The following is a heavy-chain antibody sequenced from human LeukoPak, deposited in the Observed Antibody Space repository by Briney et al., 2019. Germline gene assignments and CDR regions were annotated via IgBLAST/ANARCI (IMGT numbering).Heavy chain of an antibody. D-gene: IGHD3-22*01. CDR2: IWYDGSNK. J-gene: IGHJ4*02. V-gene: IGHV3-33*06. Sequence: PGRSLRLSCAASGFTFSSYGMHWVRQAPGKGLEWVAVIWYDGSNKYYADSVKGRFTISRDNSKNTLYLQMNSLRAEDTAVYYCAKSFDSSGYYWPGYDYWGQGTLVTVSS. CDR3: AKSFDSSGYYWPGYDY. CDR1: GFTFSSYG.